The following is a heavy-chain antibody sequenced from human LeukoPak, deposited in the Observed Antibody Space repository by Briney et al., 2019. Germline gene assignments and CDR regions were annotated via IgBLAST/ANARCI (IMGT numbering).Heavy chain of an antibody. CDR2: TYYRSKWLN. J-gene: IGHJ4*02. Sequence: SQTLSLTCAISGDSASRNSAAWNWIRQSPSRGLEWLGRTYYRSKWLNDYAVSVKSRITVNPDTSKNQFSLQLMSVTPDDTAVYYCARGPPFDYWGQGILVTVSS. V-gene: IGHV6-1*01. CDR3: ARGPPFDY. CDR1: GDSASRNSAA.